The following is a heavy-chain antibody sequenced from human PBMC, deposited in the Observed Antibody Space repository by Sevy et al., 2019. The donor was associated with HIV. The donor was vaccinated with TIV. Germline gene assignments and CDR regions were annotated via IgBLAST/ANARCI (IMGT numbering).Heavy chain of an antibody. V-gene: IGHV3-7*03. Sequence: GGSLRLSCAASGFTFSSYNMNWVRQAPGKGLEWVANIKEDGSENYYVDSVKGRFTISRDNAKNSLYLQMNSLRAEDTAVYYCARVGGCSSTSCFAYWFDPWGQGTLVTVSS. J-gene: IGHJ5*02. CDR1: GFTFSSYN. CDR2: IKEDGSEN. D-gene: IGHD2-2*01. CDR3: ARVGGCSSTSCFAYWFDP.